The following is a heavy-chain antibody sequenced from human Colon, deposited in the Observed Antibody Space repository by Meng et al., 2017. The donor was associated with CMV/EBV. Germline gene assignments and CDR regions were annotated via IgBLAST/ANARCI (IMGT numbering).Heavy chain of an antibody. CDR3: ARDPSLITISGVVTYGMDV. D-gene: IGHD3-3*01. Sequence: GESLQISCSASGFNFRSFEMNWVRQAPGKGLEWVAYISSGGQTIHYADSVKGRFTISRDNTNNSLYLHMTSLRADDTAVYYCARDPSLITISGVVTYGMDVWGPGTTVTVSS. CDR1: GFNFRSFE. V-gene: IGHV3-48*03. CDR2: ISSGGQTI. J-gene: IGHJ6*02.